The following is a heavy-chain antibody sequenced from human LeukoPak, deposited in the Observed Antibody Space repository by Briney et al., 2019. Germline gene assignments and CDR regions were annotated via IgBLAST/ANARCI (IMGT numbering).Heavy chain of an antibody. CDR2: IRYDGSNE. CDR1: GFTFSTYG. J-gene: IGHJ5*02. CDR3: ARAVTWIDP. V-gene: IGHV3-30*02. Sequence: GGSLRLSCAASGFTFSTYGMHWVRQAPGKGLEWVAFIRYDGSNEYYADSVKGRFTISRDNSRNTLYLQMNGLRAEDTAVYYCARAVTWIDPWGQGTLVTVSS. D-gene: IGHD6-25*01.